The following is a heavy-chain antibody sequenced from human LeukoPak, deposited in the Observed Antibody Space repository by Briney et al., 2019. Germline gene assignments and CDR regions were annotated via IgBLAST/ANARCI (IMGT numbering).Heavy chain of an antibody. CDR2: ISSSGSTI. CDR3: ARDSQIYGDREAEFDY. D-gene: IGHD4-17*01. CDR1: GFTFSSYE. J-gene: IGHJ4*02. V-gene: IGHV3-48*03. Sequence: GGSLRLSCAASGFTFSSYEMNWVRQAPGKGLEWVSYISSSGSTIYYADSVKGRFTISRDNAKNSLYLQMNSLRAEDTAVYYCARDSQIYGDREAEFDYWGQGTLVTVSS.